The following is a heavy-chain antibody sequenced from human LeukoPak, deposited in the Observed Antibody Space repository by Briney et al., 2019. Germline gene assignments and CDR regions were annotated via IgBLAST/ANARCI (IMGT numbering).Heavy chain of an antibody. D-gene: IGHD3-22*01. V-gene: IGHV4-59*01. Sequence: SETLSLTCTVSGGSISSYYWSWIRQPPGKGLEWIGYIYYSGSTNYNPSLKSRVTIPVDTSKNQFSLKLSSVTAADTAVYYCARVRGYDSSGYGAFDIWGQGTMVTVSS. CDR3: ARVRGYDSSGYGAFDI. CDR2: IYYSGST. CDR1: GGSISSYY. J-gene: IGHJ3*02.